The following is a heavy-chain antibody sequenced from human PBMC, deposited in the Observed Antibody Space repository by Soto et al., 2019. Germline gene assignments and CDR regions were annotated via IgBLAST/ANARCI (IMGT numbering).Heavy chain of an antibody. D-gene: IGHD3-22*01. CDR3: ASPYYYDSSGYYSSNDYYFDY. CDR2: IIPIFGTA. J-gene: IGHJ4*02. V-gene: IGHV1-69*06. Sequence: SVKVSCKASGYTFTSYYMHWVRQAPGQGLEWMGGIIPIFGTANYAQKFQGRVTITADKSTSTAYMELSSLRSEDTAVYYCASPYYYDSSGYYSSNDYYFDYWGQGTLVTVSS. CDR1: GYTFTSYY.